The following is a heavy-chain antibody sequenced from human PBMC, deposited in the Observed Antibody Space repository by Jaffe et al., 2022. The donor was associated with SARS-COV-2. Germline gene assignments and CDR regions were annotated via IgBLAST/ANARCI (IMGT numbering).Heavy chain of an antibody. CDR3: AKAGDYGLSNNWFDP. Sequence: EVQLLESGGGLVQRGGSLRLSCAASGFTFNSYAMSWVRQAPGKGLEWVSSISGSGANTYHADSVKGRFTISRDNSKNTLYLQMNSLRVEDTAVYYCAKAGDYGLSNNWFDPWGQGTLVTVSS. J-gene: IGHJ5*02. V-gene: IGHV3-23*01. CDR2: ISGSGANT. CDR1: GFTFNSYA. D-gene: IGHD4-17*01.